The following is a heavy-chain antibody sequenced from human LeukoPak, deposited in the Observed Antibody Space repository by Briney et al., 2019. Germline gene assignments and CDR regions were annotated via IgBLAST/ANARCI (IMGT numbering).Heavy chain of an antibody. V-gene: IGHV3-13*04. D-gene: IGHD4-17*01. J-gene: IGHJ4*02. Sequence: GGSLRLSCAASGFTFSSYDMHWVRQATGKGLEWVSAIGVGGDTYYAGSVEGRFTISRDNAKNSLYLQMNSLRDEDTAVYYCARGPTVTTMGYWFDYWGQGTLVTVSS. CDR3: ARGPTVTTMGYWFDY. CDR2: IGVGGDT. CDR1: GFTFSSYD.